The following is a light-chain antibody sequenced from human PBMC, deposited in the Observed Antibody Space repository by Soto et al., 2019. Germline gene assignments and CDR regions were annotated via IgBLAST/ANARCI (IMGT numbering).Light chain of an antibody. Sequence: QSALTQPASVSGSPGQSITISCTGTSSDIGGYNYVSWYQQHPGKAPKLMIYEVTNRPSGVSYRFSGSKSGNTASLTISGLQAEDEADYYCSSYTTSSTVLFAGGTKLTVL. CDR2: EVT. J-gene: IGLJ2*01. CDR1: SSDIGGYNY. CDR3: SSYTTSSTVL. V-gene: IGLV2-14*03.